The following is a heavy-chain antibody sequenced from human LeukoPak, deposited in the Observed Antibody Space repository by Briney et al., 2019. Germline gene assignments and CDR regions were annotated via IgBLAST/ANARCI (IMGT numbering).Heavy chain of an antibody. V-gene: IGHV3-23*01. CDR1: GFTFSSYT. J-gene: IGHJ4*02. CDR2: ISGSGGST. CDR3: ARSGSGSYFLDY. D-gene: IGHD3-10*01. Sequence: PEGSLRLSCAASGFTFSSYTMSWVRQAPGRGLEWVSAISGSGGSTYYADSVKGRSTISRDNFKHTLYLQMNSLRAEDTAVYYCARSGSGSYFLDYWGQGTLVTVSS.